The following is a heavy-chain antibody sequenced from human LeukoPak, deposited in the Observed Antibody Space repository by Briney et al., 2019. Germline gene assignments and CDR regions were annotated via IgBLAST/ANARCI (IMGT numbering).Heavy chain of an antibody. Sequence: PSETLSLTCAVPGGSISSSNWWSWVRQPPGKGLEWIGEIYHSGSTNYNPSLKSRVTISVDKSKNQFSLKLSSVTSADTAVYYCAIDGDYVGFAYWGQGTLVTVSS. J-gene: IGHJ4*02. CDR3: AIDGDYVGFAY. D-gene: IGHD4-17*01. CDR2: IYHSGST. V-gene: IGHV4-4*02. CDR1: GGSISSSNW.